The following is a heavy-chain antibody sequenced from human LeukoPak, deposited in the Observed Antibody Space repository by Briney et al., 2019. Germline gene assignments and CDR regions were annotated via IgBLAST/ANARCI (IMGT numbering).Heavy chain of an antibody. V-gene: IGHV3-48*03. CDR1: GFTFSSYE. J-gene: IGHJ4*02. CDR2: ISSSGSTI. Sequence: GGSLRLSCAASGFTFSSYEMNWVRQAPGKGLEWVSYISSSGSTIYYADSVKGRFTISRDNAKNSLYLQMNSLRAEDTAVYYCARALASFDYWGQGTLVTVSP. CDR3: ARALASFDY.